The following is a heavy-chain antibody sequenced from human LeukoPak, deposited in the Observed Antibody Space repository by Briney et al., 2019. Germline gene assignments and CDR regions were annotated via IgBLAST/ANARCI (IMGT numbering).Heavy chain of an antibody. D-gene: IGHD3-22*01. CDR1: GCTFSSYS. CDR2: ISSSSSTI. V-gene: IGHV3-48*01. Sequence: GGSLRLSCAASGCTFSSYSMNWVRQAPGKGLEWVSYISSSSSTIYYSDSVKGRFTISRDNAKNSLYLQMNSLRAEDTAVYYCARDPNSSDYYNSSGYYQLDAFDIWGQGTMVTVSS. CDR3: ARDPNSSDYYNSSGYYQLDAFDI. J-gene: IGHJ3*02.